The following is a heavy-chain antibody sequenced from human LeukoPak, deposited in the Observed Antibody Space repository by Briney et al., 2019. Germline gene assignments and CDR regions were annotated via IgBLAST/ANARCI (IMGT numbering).Heavy chain of an antibody. V-gene: IGHV5-51*01. CDR3: ASFHISGSSYNGLHY. J-gene: IGHJ4*02. D-gene: IGHD3-10*01. Sequence: GESLKISCKASGYNFTTYWIGWVRQMAGKGLEGMGIIYPGDYDTRYSPPFQGLVTISADKSITTAYLHWSSLNASDPAMYYCASFHISGSSYNGLHYWGQGTLVTVSS. CDR2: IYPGDYDT. CDR1: GYNFTTYW.